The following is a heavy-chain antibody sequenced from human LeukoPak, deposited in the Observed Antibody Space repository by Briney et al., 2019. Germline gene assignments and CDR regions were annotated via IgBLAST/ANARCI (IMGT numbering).Heavy chain of an antibody. CDR2: ISYSGST. Sequence: SETLSLTCTVFGGSISNNYWSWIRQPPGEGLEWIGYISYSGSTNYNPSLKSRATISAGTSNNQFSLRLSSVTAADTAVYYCARELSSGWLDYWGQGILVTVSS. D-gene: IGHD6-19*01. V-gene: IGHV4-59*01. CDR1: GGSISNNY. CDR3: ARELSSGWLDY. J-gene: IGHJ4*02.